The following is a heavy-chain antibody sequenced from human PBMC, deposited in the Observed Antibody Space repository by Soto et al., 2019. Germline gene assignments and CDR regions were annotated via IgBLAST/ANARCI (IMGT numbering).Heavy chain of an antibody. CDR2: ISDDSSYI. CDR3: ATPYYFNH. D-gene: IGHD3-16*01. V-gene: IGHV3-21*01. CDR1: GFMFSAYT. Sequence: GGSLRLSCAASGFMFSAYTMTWVRQAPGKGLEWLSSISDDSSYIDYADSLRGRFTVSRDNARNSLYLQMDSLGAEDTGVYYCATPYYFNHWGPGTLVTVS. J-gene: IGHJ1*01.